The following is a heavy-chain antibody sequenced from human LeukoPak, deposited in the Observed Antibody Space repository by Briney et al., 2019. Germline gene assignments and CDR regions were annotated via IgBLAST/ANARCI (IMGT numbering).Heavy chain of an antibody. J-gene: IGHJ4*02. CDR1: GFSFDHFS. D-gene: IGHD2-2*01. CDR2: ISYDGTTK. Sequence: GGSPRLSCATSGFSFDHFSMYWVRQAPGKGLEWVTVISYDGTTKHYADSVKGRFTVSRDNSKKTLYLQLNNLRVEDTAVYYCTGGGSWAYSSTLDFWGQGTLVTVSS. CDR3: TGGGSWAYSSTLDF. V-gene: IGHV3-30-3*01.